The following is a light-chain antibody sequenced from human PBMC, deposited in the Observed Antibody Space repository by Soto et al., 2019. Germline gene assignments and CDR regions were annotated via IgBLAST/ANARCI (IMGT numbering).Light chain of an antibody. CDR1: QIIGTW. Sequence: IQMTQSASTLSASLGDGVTITCRASQIIGTWLAWYQQKPGKAPKVLIYDVSTLKSGVPSRFSGSASATEFTLSISSLQPDDFATYYCQQYKSYWTFGQGTKVDIK. CDR3: QQYKSYWT. CDR2: DVS. J-gene: IGKJ1*01. V-gene: IGKV1-5*01.